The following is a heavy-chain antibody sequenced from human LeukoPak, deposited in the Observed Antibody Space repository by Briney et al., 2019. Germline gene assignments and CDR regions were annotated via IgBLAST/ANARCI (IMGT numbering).Heavy chain of an antibody. J-gene: IGHJ4*02. CDR3: ARLGSYYDSSGYPHE. V-gene: IGHV1-69*13. D-gene: IGHD3-22*01. Sequence: SVKVSCKASGGTFSSYAISWVRQAPGQGLEWMGGIIPIFGTANYAQKFQGRVSITADESTSTAYMELSSLRSEDTAVYYCARLGSYYDSSGYPHEWGQGTLVTVSS. CDR2: IIPIFGTA. CDR1: GGTFSSYA.